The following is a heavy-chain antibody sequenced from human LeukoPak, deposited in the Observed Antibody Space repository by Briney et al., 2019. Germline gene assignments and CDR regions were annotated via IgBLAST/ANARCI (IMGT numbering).Heavy chain of an antibody. V-gene: IGHV3-23*01. Sequence: TGGCLRLSCAASGFTLRSYALGWVRQAPGKGLEWVSTISASADNTYYADSVKGRFTISRDNTKNKLYLQMNSLRAKDTAVYDCAKVKHRPWESALDGFDMWGQGTVVTVSS. CDR2: ISASADNT. D-gene: IGHD1-26*01. CDR3: AKVKHRPWESALDGFDM. CDR1: GFTLRSYA. J-gene: IGHJ3*02.